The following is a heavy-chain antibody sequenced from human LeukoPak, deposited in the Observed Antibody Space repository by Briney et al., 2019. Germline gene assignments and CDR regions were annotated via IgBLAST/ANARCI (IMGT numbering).Heavy chain of an antibody. Sequence: ASVKVSCRASGYTFTNFAISWVRQAPGQGLEWMGWINPYNGNTKYALKVQGRVTMTTDTSTSTAYMELRSLSPDDTAVFYCARGRIPARLRELGVVTDRHYYMDVWAKGPRSPSP. CDR1: GYTFTNFA. D-gene: IGHD3-3*01. V-gene: IGHV1-18*01. CDR3: ARGRIPARLRELGVVTDRHYYMDV. CDR2: INPYNGNT. J-gene: IGHJ6*03.